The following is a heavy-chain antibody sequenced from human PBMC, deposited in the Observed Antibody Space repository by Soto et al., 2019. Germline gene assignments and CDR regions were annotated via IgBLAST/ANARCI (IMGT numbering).Heavy chain of an antibody. Sequence: QVQLQESGPGLVKPSQTLSLTCTVSGGSISSGDYYWSWIRQPPGKVLEWIGYIYYSGSTYYNPSLKRRVTISVDTSKNQFSLKLSSVTAADTAVYYCARIVVVPAASSPYYYYGMDVWGQGTTVTVSS. D-gene: IGHD2-2*01. CDR3: ARIVVVPAASSPYYYYGMDV. CDR1: GGSISSGDYY. J-gene: IGHJ6*02. CDR2: IYYSGST. V-gene: IGHV4-30-4*01.